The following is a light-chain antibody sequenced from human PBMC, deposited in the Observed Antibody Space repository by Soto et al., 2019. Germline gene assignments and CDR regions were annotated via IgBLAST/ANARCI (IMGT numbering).Light chain of an antibody. J-gene: IGKJ5*01. V-gene: IGKV3-20*01. CDR2: DAS. CDR3: QQYIRRPLS. Sequence: EIVLTQSPVTLSLSPGERANLSCRASQSIPSNYLAWYLQKPGQAPRLLIYDASARASGVSARFSGSGSGTDFTLTISGLQAEDFAVYFCQQYIRRPLSFGQGTRLEI. CDR1: QSIPSNY.